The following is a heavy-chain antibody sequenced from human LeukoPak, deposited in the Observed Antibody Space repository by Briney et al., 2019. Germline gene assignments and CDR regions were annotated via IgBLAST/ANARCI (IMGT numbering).Heavy chain of an antibody. CDR2: ISGSGGSP. D-gene: IGHD6-19*01. J-gene: IGHJ4*02. CDR3: AKDEVAVAGTFDY. CDR1: GFTFSRYA. V-gene: IGHV3-23*01. Sequence: GGSLRLSCAASGFTFSRYAMSWVRQAPGKGLEWVSVISGSGGSPYYADSVKGRFTISRDNSKNTLYLQMNSLRAEDTAVYYCAKDEVAVAGTFDYWGQGTLVTVSS.